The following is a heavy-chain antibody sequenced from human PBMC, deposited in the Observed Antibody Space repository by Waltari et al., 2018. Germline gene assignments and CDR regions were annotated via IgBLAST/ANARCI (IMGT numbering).Heavy chain of an antibody. CDR2: IWYDGSNK. J-gene: IGHJ6*03. D-gene: IGHD3-22*01. Sequence: QVQLVESGGGVVQPGRSLRLSCAAYGFTFSSYGMHWVRQAPGKGLAWVAVIWYDGSNKYYADSVKGRFTISRDNSKNTLYLQMNSLRAEDTAVYYCARLYGGYYYVDYYYYMDVWGKGTTVTVSS. CDR1: GFTFSSYG. CDR3: ARLYGGYYYVDYYYYMDV. V-gene: IGHV3-33*01.